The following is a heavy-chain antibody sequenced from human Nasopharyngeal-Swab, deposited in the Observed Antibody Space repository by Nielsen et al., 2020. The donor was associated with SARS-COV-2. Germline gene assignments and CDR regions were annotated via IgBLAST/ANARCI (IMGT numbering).Heavy chain of an antibody. CDR2: IIPIFGTA. D-gene: IGHD6-19*01. CDR1: GGTFSSYA. Sequence: SVKVSCKASGGTFSSYAISWVRQAPGQGLEWMGGIIPIFGTANYAQKFQGRVTITADESTSTAYMELSSLRSEDTAVYYCASRTAVNSGWGFDAFDIWGRGTMVTVSS. J-gene: IGHJ3*02. V-gene: IGHV1-69*13. CDR3: ASRTAVNSGWGFDAFDI.